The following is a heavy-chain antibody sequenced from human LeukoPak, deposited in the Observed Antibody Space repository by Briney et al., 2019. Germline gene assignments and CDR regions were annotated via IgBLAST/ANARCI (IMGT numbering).Heavy chain of an antibody. V-gene: IGHV3-48*04. CDR3: ARDEDGSGSFDF. Sequence: GGSLRLSCAASGFTFSSYSMNWVRQAPGKGLEWVSYISSSSSTIYYADSVKGRFTISRDNSKNTLYLQMNSLRAEDTAVYYCARDEDGSGSFDFWGQGTLVTVSS. D-gene: IGHD3-10*01. CDR1: GFTFSSYS. CDR2: ISSSSSTI. J-gene: IGHJ4*02.